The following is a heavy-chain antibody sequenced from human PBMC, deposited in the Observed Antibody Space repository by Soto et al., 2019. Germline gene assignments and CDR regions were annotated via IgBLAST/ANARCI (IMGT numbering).Heavy chain of an antibody. CDR3: ARDLGIAAAGAYYYYGMDV. Sequence: GESLKISCKDSGFSVASSWIGWVRQMPGKGLEWMGVIYPGDSDTRYSPSFQGQVTISADKSISTAYLQWSSLKASDTAMYYCARDLGIAAAGAYYYYGMDVWGQGTTVTVSS. V-gene: IGHV5-51*01. J-gene: IGHJ6*02. CDR1: GFSVASSW. D-gene: IGHD6-13*01. CDR2: IYPGDSDT.